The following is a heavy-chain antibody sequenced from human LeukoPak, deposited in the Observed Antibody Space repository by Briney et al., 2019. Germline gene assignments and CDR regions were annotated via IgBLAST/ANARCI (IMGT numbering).Heavy chain of an antibody. CDR3: AKPPPWYSSSWYYFDY. Sequence: GASVKVSCKASGSTFTRYYIHWVRQAPGQGLDWMGMINPSSGSTRFAQMFQDRVTMTRDTSTSAVYMELSSLTSEDTAVYYCAKPPPWYSSSWYYFDYWGQRTLVTVSS. D-gene: IGHD6-13*01. J-gene: IGHJ4*02. CDR2: INPSSGST. CDR1: GSTFTRYY. V-gene: IGHV1-46*01.